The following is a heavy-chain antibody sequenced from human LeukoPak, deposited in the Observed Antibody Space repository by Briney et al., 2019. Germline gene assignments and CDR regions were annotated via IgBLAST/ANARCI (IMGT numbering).Heavy chain of an antibody. J-gene: IGHJ4*02. Sequence: GGSLRLSCAASGFTASSNSMSWVRQAPGKGLEWVSVIYSGGSTYYADSVKGRFTISRDNSKNTLYLQMNSLRAEDTAVYYCARGVGMIDYWGQGTLVTVSS. CDR3: ARGVGMIDY. D-gene: IGHD3-22*01. CDR2: IYSGGST. CDR1: GFTASSNS. V-gene: IGHV3-66*01.